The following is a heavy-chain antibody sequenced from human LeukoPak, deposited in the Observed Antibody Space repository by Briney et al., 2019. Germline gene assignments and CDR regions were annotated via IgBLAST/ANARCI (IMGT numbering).Heavy chain of an antibody. CDR1: CGSISSGDYY. J-gene: IGHJ2*01. D-gene: IGHD5-18*01. CDR2: IYYSGST. V-gene: IGHV4-30-4*08. Sequence: SQTLSLTCTVSCGSISSGDYYWSWIPHPPGKGLEWFGYIYYSGSTYYHPSLKSRVTISVDTSKNQFSLKLSSVTAADTAVYYCAREVDSYGYPLYFDLWGRGTLVTVSS. CDR3: AREVDSYGYPLYFDL.